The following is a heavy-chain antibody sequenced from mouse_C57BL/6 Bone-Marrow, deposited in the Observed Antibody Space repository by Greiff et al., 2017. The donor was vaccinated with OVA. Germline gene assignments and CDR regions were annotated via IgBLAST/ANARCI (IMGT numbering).Heavy chain of an antibody. V-gene: IGHV1-81*01. D-gene: IGHD1-1*01. J-gene: IGHJ2*01. CDR2: IYPRSGNT. Sequence: LVESGAELARPGASVKLSCKASGYTFTSYGISWVKQRTGQGLEWIGEIYPRSGNTYYNEKFKGKATLTADKSSSTAYMELRSLTSEYSAVYFCARLFITTVVEYFDYWGQGTTLTVSS. CDR3: ARLFITTVVEYFDY. CDR1: GYTFTSYG.